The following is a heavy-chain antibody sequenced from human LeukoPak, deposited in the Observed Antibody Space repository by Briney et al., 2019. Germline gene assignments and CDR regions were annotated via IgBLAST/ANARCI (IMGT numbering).Heavy chain of an antibody. D-gene: IGHD1-26*01. J-gene: IGHJ3*02. CDR1: GGSISSYD. V-gene: IGHV4-59*01. CDR2: IYYSGST. CDR3: AREGIVGATLGAFDI. Sequence: SETLSLTCTVSGGSISSYDWSWIRQPPGKGLEWVGYIYYSGSTNYNPSLKSRVTISADTSKHQFSLKLSSVTAADTAVYYCAREGIVGATLGAFDIWGQGTMVTVSS.